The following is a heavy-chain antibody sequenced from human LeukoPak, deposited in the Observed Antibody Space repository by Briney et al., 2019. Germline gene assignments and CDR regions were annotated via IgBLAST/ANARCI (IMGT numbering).Heavy chain of an antibody. CDR2: IFPSGGEI. D-gene: IGHD2-8*02. CDR1: GFTLSSYA. J-gene: IGHJ4*02. Sequence: GGSLRLSCAASGFTLSSYAMSWVRQPPGKGLEWVSSIFPSGGEIHYADSVRGRFTISRDNSKSTLSLQMNSLRAEDTAIYYCATYRQVLLPFESWGQGTLVTVSS. CDR3: ATYRQVLLPFES. V-gene: IGHV3-23*01.